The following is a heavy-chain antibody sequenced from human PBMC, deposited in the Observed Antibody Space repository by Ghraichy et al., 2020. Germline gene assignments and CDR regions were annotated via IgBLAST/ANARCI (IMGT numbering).Heavy chain of an antibody. J-gene: IGHJ4*02. V-gene: IGHV3-48*02. CDR3: AREHYDSSGYYYDPY. Sequence: GGSLRLSCAASGFTFSSYSMNWVRQAPGKGLEWVSYISSSSSTIYYADSVKGRFTISRDNAKNSLYLQMNSLRDEDTAVYYCAREHYDSSGYYYDPYWGQGTLVTVSS. CDR2: ISSSSSTI. CDR1: GFTFSSYS. D-gene: IGHD3-22*01.